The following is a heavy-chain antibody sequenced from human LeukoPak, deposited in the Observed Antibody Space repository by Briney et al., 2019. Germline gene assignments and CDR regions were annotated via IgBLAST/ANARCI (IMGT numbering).Heavy chain of an antibody. Sequence: GGSLRLSCAASGFTFSSYSMNWVRQAPGKGLEWVSSISSSSSYIYYADSVKGRFTISRDNAKNSLYLQMNSLRAEDTAVYYCASNQQWLVGGHDYWGQRTLVTVSS. J-gene: IGHJ4*02. V-gene: IGHV3-21*01. CDR1: GFTFSSYS. CDR3: ASNQQWLVGGHDY. D-gene: IGHD6-19*01. CDR2: ISSSSSYI.